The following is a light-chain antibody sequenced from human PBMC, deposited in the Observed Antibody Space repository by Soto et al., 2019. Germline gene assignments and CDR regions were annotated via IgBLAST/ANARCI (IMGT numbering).Light chain of an antibody. CDR1: QSVSSY. CDR3: QQRSNLSWT. Sequence: EIVLTQSPATLSLSPGERANLSCRASQSVSSYLAWYQQKPGQAPRLLIYDASNRATGIPARFSGSGSGTDFTFTIISLEPEDFAVYYCQQRSNLSWTVGQGTKGDIK. CDR2: DAS. V-gene: IGKV3-11*01. J-gene: IGKJ1*01.